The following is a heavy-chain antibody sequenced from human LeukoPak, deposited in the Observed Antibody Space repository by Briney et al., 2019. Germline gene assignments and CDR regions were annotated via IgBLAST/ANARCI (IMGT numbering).Heavy chain of an antibody. J-gene: IGHJ4*02. CDR2: IYYSGST. CDR3: ARHVVVGSGIDY. Sequence: SETLSLTCTVSGGSISSYYWSWIRQPPGKGLEWIGYIYYSGSTNYNPSLKSRVTISVDTSKNQFSLKLSSVTAADTAVYYCARHVVVGSGIDYWGQGTLVTVSS. D-gene: IGHD3-10*01. V-gene: IGHV4-59*08. CDR1: GGSISSYY.